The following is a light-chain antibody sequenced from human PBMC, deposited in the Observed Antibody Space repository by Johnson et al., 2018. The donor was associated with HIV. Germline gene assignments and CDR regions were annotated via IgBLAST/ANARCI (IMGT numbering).Light chain of an antibody. J-gene: IGLJ1*01. Sequence: QSVLTQPASVSAASGQKVNISCSGSSSNIGNYYVSWYQHLPGTAPKLLIYDNNKRPSGIPDRFSGSKSGTSATLGTAGLQTGDEADYFCGTWDNSLNVYVFGTATKVTVL. V-gene: IGLV1-51*01. CDR2: DNN. CDR3: GTWDNSLNVYV. CDR1: SSNIGNYY.